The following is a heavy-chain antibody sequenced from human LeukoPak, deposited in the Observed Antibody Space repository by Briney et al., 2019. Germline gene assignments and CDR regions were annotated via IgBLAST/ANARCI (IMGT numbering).Heavy chain of an antibody. CDR1: GGSISSGDYY. CDR2: IYYSGST. J-gene: IGHJ3*02. V-gene: IGHV4-30-4*08. D-gene: IGHD3-3*01. Sequence: SETLSLTCTVSGGSISSGDYYWSWIRQPPGKGLEWIGYIYYSGSTYYNPSLKSRVTISVDTSKNQFSLKLSSVTAADTAVYYCASVHSHFGVVGAFDIWGQGTMLTVSS. CDR3: ASVHSHFGVVGAFDI.